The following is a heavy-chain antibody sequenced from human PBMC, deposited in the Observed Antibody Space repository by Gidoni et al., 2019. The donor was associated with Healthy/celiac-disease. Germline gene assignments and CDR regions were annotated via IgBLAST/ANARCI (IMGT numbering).Heavy chain of an antibody. CDR1: GFTFSSYA. CDR2: ISYDGSNK. Sequence: QVQLVESGGGVVQPGRSLRLSCAASGFTFSSYAMHWVRQAPGKGLEWVAVISYDGSNKYYADSVKGRFTISRDNSKNTLYLQMNSLRAEDTAVYYCARGDYDFWSGYQIYYYYGMDVWGQGTTVTVSS. V-gene: IGHV3-30-3*01. CDR3: ARGDYDFWSGYQIYYYYGMDV. J-gene: IGHJ6*02. D-gene: IGHD3-3*01.